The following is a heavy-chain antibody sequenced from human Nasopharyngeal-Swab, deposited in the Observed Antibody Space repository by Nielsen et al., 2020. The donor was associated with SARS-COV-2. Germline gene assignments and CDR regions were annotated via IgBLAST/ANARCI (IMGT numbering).Heavy chain of an antibody. CDR3: ARPMRPMGHYYFGMDV. CDR1: GYSFTSYW. D-gene: IGHD1-26*01. CDR2: IYPGDSDT. Sequence: KVSCKGSGYSFTSYWIGWVRQMPGKGLEWMGIIYPGDSDTRYSPSFQGQVTISADKSISTAYLQWSSLKASDTAIYYCARPMRPMGHYYFGMDVWGQGTTVTVSS. V-gene: IGHV5-51*01. J-gene: IGHJ6*02.